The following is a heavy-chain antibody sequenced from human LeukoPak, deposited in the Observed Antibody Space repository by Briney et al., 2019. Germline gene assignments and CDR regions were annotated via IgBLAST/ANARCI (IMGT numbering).Heavy chain of an antibody. J-gene: IGHJ4*02. D-gene: IGHD6-6*01. CDR2: ISSSGST. CDR3: ARAYDYGIAARPGPFDY. V-gene: IGHV4-61*02. Sequence: SETLSLTCTVSGDSISSGDYYWSWIRQPAGKGLEWIGRISSSGSTNYNPSLKSRVTISVDTSKNQFSLKLSSVTAADTAVYYCARAYDYGIAARPGPFDYWGQGTLVTVSS. CDR1: GDSISSGDYY.